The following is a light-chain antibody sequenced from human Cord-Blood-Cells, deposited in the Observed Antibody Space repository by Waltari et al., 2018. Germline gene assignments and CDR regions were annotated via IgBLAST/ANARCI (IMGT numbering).Light chain of an antibody. J-gene: IGKJ5*01. CDR1: QSVSSN. CDR2: GAS. CDR3: QEYNNWPPST. V-gene: IGKV3-15*01. Sequence: ETVMTLSPATLSVSPGESATLPCRASQSVSSNLVWYQQKPGQAPRLLIYGASTRATGIPAGCSGSGSGRECTLTISSVQSEDFAVYYGQEYNNWPPSTFGQGTRLEIK.